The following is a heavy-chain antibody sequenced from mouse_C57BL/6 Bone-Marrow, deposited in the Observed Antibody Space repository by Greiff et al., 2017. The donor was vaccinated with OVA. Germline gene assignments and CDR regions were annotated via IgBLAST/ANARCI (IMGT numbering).Heavy chain of an antibody. J-gene: IGHJ3*01. D-gene: IGHD1-1*01. Sequence: EVLLQQSGPVLVKPGASVKMSCKASGYTFTDYYMNWVKQSHGKSLEWIGVINPYNGGTSYNQQFKGKATLSVDKSSSTAYMELNSLTSEDSAVYYCARSGLITTVVPFAYWGQGTLVTVSA. CDR1: GYTFTDYY. V-gene: IGHV1-19*01. CDR2: INPYNGGT. CDR3: ARSGLITTVVPFAY.